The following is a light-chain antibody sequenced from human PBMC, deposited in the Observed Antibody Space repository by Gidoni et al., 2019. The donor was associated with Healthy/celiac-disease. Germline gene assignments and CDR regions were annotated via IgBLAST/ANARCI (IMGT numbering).Light chain of an antibody. J-gene: IGKJ2*01. CDR2: GAS. CDR1: QSVSSSY. CDR3: QQYGSSPYT. V-gene: IGKV3-20*01. Sequence: EIVFTQSPGTLSLSPGERATLSCRASQSVSSSYLACHQQKPGQAPRLLIYGASSRATGIPDRFSGSGSGKDFTLTSSRLEHEDFAVYYWQQYGSSPYTFGQGTKLEIK.